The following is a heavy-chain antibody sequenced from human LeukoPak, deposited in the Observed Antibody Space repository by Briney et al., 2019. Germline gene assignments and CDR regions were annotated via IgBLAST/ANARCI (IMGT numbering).Heavy chain of an antibody. V-gene: IGHV4-59*01. CDR2: IYYSGST. Sequence: SETLSLTCTVSGGSISSYYWSWIRQPPGKGLEWIGYIYYSGSTNYNPSLKSRVTISVDTSKNQLSLKLSSVTAADTAVYYCARGPGAVAYYWGQGTLVTVSS. D-gene: IGHD6-19*01. CDR1: GGSISSYY. CDR3: ARGPGAVAYY. J-gene: IGHJ4*02.